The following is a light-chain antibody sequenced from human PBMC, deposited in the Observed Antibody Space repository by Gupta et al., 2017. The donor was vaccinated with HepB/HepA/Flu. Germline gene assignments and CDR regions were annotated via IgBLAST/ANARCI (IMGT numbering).Light chain of an antibody. CDR3: QTWGTGIVV. CDR1: SGHSSYA. J-gene: IGLJ2*01. V-gene: IGLV4-69*01. CDR2: LNNDGSH. Sequence: QLVLTQSPSASASLGASVKLTCTLSSGHSSYAIAWHQQQPEKGPRYVMKLNNDGSHSRGDGIPDRFSGSSSGAERYLTISSLQSEDEAYYYCQTWGTGIVVFGGGTKLTVL.